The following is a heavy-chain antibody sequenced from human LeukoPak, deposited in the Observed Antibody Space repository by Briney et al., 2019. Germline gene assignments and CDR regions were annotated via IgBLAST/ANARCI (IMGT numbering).Heavy chain of an antibody. CDR3: AGIRGYSYGYGDY. Sequence: SETLSLTCTVSGYSISSGYYWGWIRQPPGKGLEWIGEINHSGSTNYNPSLKSRVTISVDTSKNQFSLKLSPVTAADTAVYYCAGIRGYSYGYGDYWGQGTLVTVSS. V-gene: IGHV4-38-2*02. CDR2: INHSGST. CDR1: GYSISSGYY. J-gene: IGHJ4*02. D-gene: IGHD5-18*01.